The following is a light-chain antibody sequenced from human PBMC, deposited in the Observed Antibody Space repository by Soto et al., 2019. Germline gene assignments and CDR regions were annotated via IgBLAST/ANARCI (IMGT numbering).Light chain of an antibody. CDR1: QSVSSSY. J-gene: IGKJ3*01. V-gene: IGKV3-20*01. CDR2: GAS. CDR3: QKYGSSLFT. Sequence: EIVLTQSQVTLSLSPGERPTLSGRASQSVSSSYLDWYQQKPGKAPRLLIYGASSRATGIPDRFSGSGSGTDFTLTISRLEPEDFAVYYCQKYGSSLFTFGPGTKVDIK.